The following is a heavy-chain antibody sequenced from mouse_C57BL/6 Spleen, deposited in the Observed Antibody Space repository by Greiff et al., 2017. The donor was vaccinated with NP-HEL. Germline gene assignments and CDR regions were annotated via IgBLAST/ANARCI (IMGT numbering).Heavy chain of an antibody. J-gene: IGHJ2*01. CDR3: AREEGVFITTVVAPYFDY. Sequence: VQLQQSGPELVKPGASVKISCKASGYAFSSSWMNWVKQRPGKGLEWIGRIYPGDGDTNYNGKFKGKATLTADISSSTAYMQLSSLTSEDSAVYFCAREEGVFITTVVAPYFDYWGQGTTLTVSS. CDR1: GYAFSSSW. D-gene: IGHD1-1*01. CDR2: IYPGDGDT. V-gene: IGHV1-82*01.